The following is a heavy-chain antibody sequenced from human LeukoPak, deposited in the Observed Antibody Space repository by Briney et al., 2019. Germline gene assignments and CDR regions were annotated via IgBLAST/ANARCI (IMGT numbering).Heavy chain of an antibody. D-gene: IGHD5-24*01. V-gene: IGHV4-34*01. CDR3: ARGMATIISFDY. J-gene: IGHJ4*02. Sequence: PSETLSLTCAVYGGSFSGYYWSWIRQPPGKGLEWIGEINHSGSTNYNPSLKSRVTISVDTSKNQFSLKLSSVTAADTAVYYCARGMATIISFDYWGQGTLVTVSS. CDR1: GGSFSGYY. CDR2: INHSGST.